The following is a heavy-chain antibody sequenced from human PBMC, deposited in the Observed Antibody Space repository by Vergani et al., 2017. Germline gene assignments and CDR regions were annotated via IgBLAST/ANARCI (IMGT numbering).Heavy chain of an antibody. CDR1: GGSISSSSYY. V-gene: IGHV4-39*01. CDR2: IYYSGST. CDR3: AGHEGSRAGPWYFDL. Sequence: QVQLQASGPGLVRPFQTLSLTCTVSGGSISSSSYYWGWIRQPPGKGLEWIGSIYYSGSTYYYPSLKSRVTISVDTSKNQFSLKLRSVTAADTAVYDCAGHEGSRAGPWYFDLWGRGALVTVSS. J-gene: IGHJ2*01. D-gene: IGHD6-6*01.